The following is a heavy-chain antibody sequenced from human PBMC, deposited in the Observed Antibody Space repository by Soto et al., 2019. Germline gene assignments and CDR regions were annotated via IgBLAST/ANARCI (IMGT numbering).Heavy chain of an antibody. V-gene: IGHV3-33*01. CDR1: GFSFSTFG. Sequence: QVQLVESGGGVVQPGRSLRLSCAASGFSFSTFGMHWIRQAPGKGLEWVAVISYDGSNKYYADSAKGRFTISRDTSKNTRFLQMNSLRAEDTAVYYCARHWLTRSFDYWGQGTLVTVSS. CDR2: ISYDGSNK. CDR3: ARHWLTRSFDY. J-gene: IGHJ4*02. D-gene: IGHD6-19*01.